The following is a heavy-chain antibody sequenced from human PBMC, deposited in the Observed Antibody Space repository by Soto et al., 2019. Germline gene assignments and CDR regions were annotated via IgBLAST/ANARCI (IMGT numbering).Heavy chain of an antibody. CDR3: ARGWNYYDSSGYYLGPSAFDI. J-gene: IGHJ3*02. Sequence: SETLSLTCAVYVGSFSGYYWSWIRQPPGKGLEWIGEINHSGSTNYNPSLKSRVTISVDTSKNQFSLKLSSVTAADTAVYYCARGWNYYDSSGYYLGPSAFDIWGQGTMVTVSS. V-gene: IGHV4-34*01. CDR2: INHSGST. D-gene: IGHD3-22*01. CDR1: VGSFSGYY.